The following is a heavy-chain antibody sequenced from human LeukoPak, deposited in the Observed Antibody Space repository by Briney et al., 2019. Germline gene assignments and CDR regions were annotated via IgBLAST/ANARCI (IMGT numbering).Heavy chain of an antibody. CDR1: GGSISTTSDY. V-gene: IGHV4-39*02. CDR3: ARDQGSNKSGYYFAFDY. CDR2: IYYSGTS. D-gene: IGHD3-22*01. J-gene: IGHJ4*02. Sequence: SETLSLTCTVSGGSISTTSDYWGWIRQPPGKGLEWIGSIYYSGTSYYNPSLKSRVTISVDTSRNQFSLKLSSVTAADTAVYYCARDQGSNKSGYYFAFDYWGQGTLVTVSS.